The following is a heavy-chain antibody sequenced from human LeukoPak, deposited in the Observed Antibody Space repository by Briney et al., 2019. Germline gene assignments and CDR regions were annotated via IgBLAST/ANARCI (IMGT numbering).Heavy chain of an antibody. D-gene: IGHD6-19*01. CDR2: ISYDGSNK. V-gene: IGHV3-30-3*01. CDR3: ARDSSGWYDH. CDR1: GFTFSSYA. J-gene: IGHJ5*02. Sequence: GRSLRLSCAASGFTFSSYAMHWVRQAPGKGLEWVAVISYDGSNKYYADSVKGRFTISRDNSKNTLYLQMNSLRAEDTAVYYCARDSSGWYDHRGQGTLVTVSS.